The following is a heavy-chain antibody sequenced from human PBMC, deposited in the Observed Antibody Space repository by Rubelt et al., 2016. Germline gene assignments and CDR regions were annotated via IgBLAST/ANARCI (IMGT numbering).Heavy chain of an antibody. Sequence: GGSLRLSCAASGFTFNSHGMHWVRQAPGKGLERVAFTRYDGSNKDYADSVWGRFTISRNNSNNTLFLQMNCPRDEDTAVYYCAKDLDFDSSGRNHFDCWGPGTLVTVSS. CDR3: AKDLDFDSSGRNHFDC. CDR1: GFTFNSHG. CDR2: TRYDGSNK. J-gene: IGHJ4*02. D-gene: IGHD3-22*01. V-gene: IGHV3-30*02.